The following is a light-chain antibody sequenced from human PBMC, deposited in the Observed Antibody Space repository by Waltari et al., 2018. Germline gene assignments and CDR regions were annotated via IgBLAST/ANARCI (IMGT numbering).Light chain of an antibody. V-gene: IGLV2-14*01. CDR2: GVS. J-gene: IGLJ3*02. CDR1: TSDVGGYNY. CDR3: CSYTSSRTLV. Sequence: QSAPTPPPSVSGSPGQSVPIPCTGTTSDVGGYNYVPWYQQHPGKAPKLMIYGVSNRPSGVSGRFSGSKSGNTASLNVSGRQAEDEADYYCCSYTSSRTLVFGGGTRLTVL.